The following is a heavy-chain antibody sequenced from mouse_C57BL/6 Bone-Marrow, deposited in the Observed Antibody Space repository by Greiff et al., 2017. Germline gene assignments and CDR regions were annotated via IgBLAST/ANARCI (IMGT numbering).Heavy chain of an antibody. V-gene: IGHV5-12*01. D-gene: IGHD1-1*01. CDR1: GFTFSDYY. CDR2: ISNGGGST. Sequence: EVKLVESGGGLVQPGGSLKLSCAASGFTFSDYYMSWVRQTPEQRLEWVAYISNGGGSTYYPDTVKGRFTISRDNAKNTLYLQMSRLKSEDTAMYYCARGIYYYCSSYPYWYFDVWGTGTTVTVTS. CDR3: ARGIYYYCSSYPYWYFDV. J-gene: IGHJ1*03.